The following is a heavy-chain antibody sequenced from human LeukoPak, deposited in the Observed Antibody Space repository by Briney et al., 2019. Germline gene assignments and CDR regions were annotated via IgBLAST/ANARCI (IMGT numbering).Heavy chain of an antibody. Sequence: PGGSLRLSCAVSGFTFSTYAMSWVRQAPGKGLEWISAVRGSGSDTYYADSVKGRFTISRDNSKNTLYLQMNSLRAEDTAVYYCAREGGSSWYYFDYWGQGTLVTVSS. V-gene: IGHV3-23*01. CDR1: GFTFSTYA. CDR3: AREGGSSWYYFDY. D-gene: IGHD6-13*01. CDR2: VRGSGSDT. J-gene: IGHJ4*02.